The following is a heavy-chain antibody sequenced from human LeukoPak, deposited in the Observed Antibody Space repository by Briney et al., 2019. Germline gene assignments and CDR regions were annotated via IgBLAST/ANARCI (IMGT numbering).Heavy chain of an antibody. V-gene: IGHV4-30-2*01. D-gene: IGHD3-10*01. CDR2: TFHTGNS. J-gene: IGHJ5*02. Sequence: SETLSLTCTVSGDSISSGDYSWGWIRQPSGKGLEWIGYTFHTGNSYYNPSLRSRVTISVDRSRNQFSLRLTSVTAADTAEYYCARELWFVNAPGSWLDPWGPGTLVAVSS. CDR1: GDSISSGDYS. CDR3: ARELWFVNAPGSWLDP.